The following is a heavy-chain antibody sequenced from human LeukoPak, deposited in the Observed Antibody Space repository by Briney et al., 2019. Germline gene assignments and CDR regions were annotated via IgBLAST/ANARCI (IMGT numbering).Heavy chain of an antibody. CDR1: GGSFSTYS. CDR2: IDHSGTT. D-gene: IGHD5-18*01. CDR3: ARSSIQLWSYDY. J-gene: IGHJ4*02. Sequence: SETLSLTCAVYGGSFSTYSWCWIRQPPGKGLEWLGEIDHSGTTNYNPSLKSRITISIDTSKKQFSLKLNSVTAADTAVYYCARSSIQLWSYDYWGQGTLVTVSS. V-gene: IGHV4-34*01.